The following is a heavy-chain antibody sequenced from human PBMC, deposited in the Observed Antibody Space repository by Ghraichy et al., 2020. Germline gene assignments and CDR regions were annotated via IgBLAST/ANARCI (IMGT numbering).Heavy chain of an antibody. CDR1: GFSFTRSS. J-gene: IGHJ5*02. Sequence: GGSLRLSCAASGFSFTRSSMNWVRQAPGKGLEWIAYISSRITTVYYAASVKGRFTISRDNAQNSLFLQMNSLRAEDTALYYCVKDSGYCTGGRCYSWFDPWGQGTLVTVSS. CDR3: VKDSGYCTGGRCYSWFDP. V-gene: IGHV3-48*01. CDR2: ISSRITTV. D-gene: IGHD2-15*01.